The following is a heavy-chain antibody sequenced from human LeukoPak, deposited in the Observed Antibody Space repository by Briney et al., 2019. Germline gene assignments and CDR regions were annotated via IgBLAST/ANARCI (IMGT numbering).Heavy chain of an antibody. D-gene: IGHD5-18*01. J-gene: IGHJ4*02. CDR3: ARERGYGLHVVDY. CDR2: IKQDGSEK. V-gene: IGHV3-7*01. Sequence: PGGSLRLSCAASGFTFSSYWMSWVRQAPGKGLEWVANIKQDGSEKYYVDSVKGRFTISRDNAKNSLYLQMNSLRAEDTAVYYCARERGYGLHVVDYWGQGTLVTVSS. CDR1: GFTFSSYW.